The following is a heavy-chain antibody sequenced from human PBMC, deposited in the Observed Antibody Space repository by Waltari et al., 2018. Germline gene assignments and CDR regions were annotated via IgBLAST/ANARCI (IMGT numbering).Heavy chain of an antibody. CDR1: GGSFSGYY. CDR3: ARGRGRRNGDYGY. Sequence: QVQLQQWGAGLLKPSETLSLTCAVYGGSFSGYYWSWIRQPPGKGLEWIGEINHSGSTNYNPSLKSRVTISVDTSKNQFSLKLSSVTAADTAVYYCARGRGRRNGDYGYWGQGTLVTVSS. CDR2: INHSGST. J-gene: IGHJ4*02. D-gene: IGHD4-17*01. V-gene: IGHV4-34*01.